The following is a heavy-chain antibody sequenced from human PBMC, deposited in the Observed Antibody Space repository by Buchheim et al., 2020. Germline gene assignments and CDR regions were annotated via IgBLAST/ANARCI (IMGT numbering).Heavy chain of an antibody. Sequence: QVQLQESGPGQVKPSETLSLTCTVSGGSISSDYWSWIRQSPGKGLEWIGCIFYSGNTHYNPSLKSRVTISSDKSKNQFPLTLNSVTAADTAVYYCARGSGNSWHLLHWGQGTL. CDR2: IFYSGNT. V-gene: IGHV4-59*01. CDR3: ARGSGNSWHLLH. CDR1: GGSISSDY. J-gene: IGHJ1*01. D-gene: IGHD6-13*01.